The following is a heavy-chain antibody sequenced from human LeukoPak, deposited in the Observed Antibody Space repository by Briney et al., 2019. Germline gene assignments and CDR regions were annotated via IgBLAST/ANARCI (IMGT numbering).Heavy chain of an antibody. V-gene: IGHV3-30*18. CDR3: AKDCIAAAGTYYYYGMDV. CDR2: ISYDGSNK. J-gene: IGHJ6*02. D-gene: IGHD6-13*01. CDR1: GFTFSSYG. Sequence: PGGSLRLSCAASGFTFSSYGMHWVRQAPGKGLEWVAVISYDGSNKYYADSVKGRFTISRDNSKNTLYLQMNSLRAEDTAVYYCAKDCIAAAGTYYYYGMDVWGQGTTVTVSS.